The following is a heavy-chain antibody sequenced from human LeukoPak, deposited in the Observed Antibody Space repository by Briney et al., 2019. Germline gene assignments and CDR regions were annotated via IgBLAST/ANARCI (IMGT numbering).Heavy chain of an antibody. D-gene: IGHD4-17*01. J-gene: IGHJ4*02. CDR1: GFAFSSYS. Sequence: GGSLRLSCAASGFAFSSYSMNWVRQAPGKGLEWVGRIKSKTDGGTTDYAAPVKGRFTISRDDSKNTLYLQMNSLKTEDTAVYYCTLLSGYGDYFDYWGQGTLVTVSS. CDR2: IKSKTDGGTT. CDR3: TLLSGYGDYFDY. V-gene: IGHV3-15*07.